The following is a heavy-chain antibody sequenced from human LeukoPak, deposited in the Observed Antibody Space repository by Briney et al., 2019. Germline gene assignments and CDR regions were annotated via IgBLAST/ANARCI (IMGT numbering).Heavy chain of an antibody. CDR1: GFTFSSYA. CDR2: ISGSGGST. Sequence: GGSLRLSCAASGFTFSSYAMSWVRQAPGKGLEWVAAISGSGGSTYYADPVKGRFTISRDNSKNKLYLQMNSLRAEDTAVYYCAKLREWELPDLFDYWGQGTLVTVSS. CDR3: AKLREWELPDLFDY. D-gene: IGHD1-26*01. V-gene: IGHV3-23*01. J-gene: IGHJ4*02.